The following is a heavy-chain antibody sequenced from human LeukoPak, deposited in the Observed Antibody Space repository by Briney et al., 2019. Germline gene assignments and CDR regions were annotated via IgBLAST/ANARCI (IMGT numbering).Heavy chain of an antibody. Sequence: GGSLRLSCAASGFTFSSYSMNWVRQAPGKGLEWVSSISSSSSYIYYADSVKGRFTISRDNAKNSLYLQMNSLRAEDTAVYYCARDRIVVPAVPFDYWGQGTLVTVSS. D-gene: IGHD2-2*01. CDR2: ISSSSSYI. CDR3: ARDRIVVPAVPFDY. V-gene: IGHV3-21*01. CDR1: GFTFSSYS. J-gene: IGHJ4*02.